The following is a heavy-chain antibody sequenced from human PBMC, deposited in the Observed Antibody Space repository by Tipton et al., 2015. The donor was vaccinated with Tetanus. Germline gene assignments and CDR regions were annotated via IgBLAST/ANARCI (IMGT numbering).Heavy chain of an antibody. J-gene: IGHJ5*02. CDR1: GFNFDNYA. V-gene: IGHV3-33*01. CDR3: AREPHPVDVAGRWCWFDP. CDR2: IWYDGSNQ. Sequence: SGFNFDNYALHWVRQAPGKGLQWLAVIWYDGSNQYYEESMKGRLTISRDNAKNSLYLQMNSLRVEDTAMYHCAREPHPVDVAGRWCWFDPCVHGTLVTVFS. D-gene: IGHD6-19*01.